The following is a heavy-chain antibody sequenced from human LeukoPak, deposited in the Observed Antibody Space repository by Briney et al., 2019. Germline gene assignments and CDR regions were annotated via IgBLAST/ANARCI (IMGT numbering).Heavy chain of an antibody. V-gene: IGHV5-51*01. J-gene: IGHJ6*02. CDR3: ARGYSGYYFYYGMDV. D-gene: IGHD5-12*01. CDR1: GYTFTTYW. Sequence: GESLKISCKGSGYTFTTYWIGWVRQLPGKGLEWMGFIYLGDSDTRYSPSFQGQVTISADKSISTAYLQWSSLKASDTAMYYCARGYSGYYFYYGMDVWGQGTTVIVSS. CDR2: IYLGDSDT.